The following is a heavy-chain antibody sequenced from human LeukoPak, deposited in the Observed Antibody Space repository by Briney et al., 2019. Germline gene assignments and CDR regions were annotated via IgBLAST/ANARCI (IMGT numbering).Heavy chain of an antibody. D-gene: IGHD6-19*01. J-gene: IGHJ2*01. CDR1: GGSFSGYY. CDR3: ARQYRRWLVQYFDL. CDR2: INHSGST. Sequence: PETLSLTCAVHGGSFSGYYWSWIRQPPGKGLEWIGEINHSGSTNYNPSLKSRVTISVDTSKNQFSLNLSSVTAADTAVYYCARQYRRWLVQYFDLWGGGTLVTVSS. V-gene: IGHV4-34*01.